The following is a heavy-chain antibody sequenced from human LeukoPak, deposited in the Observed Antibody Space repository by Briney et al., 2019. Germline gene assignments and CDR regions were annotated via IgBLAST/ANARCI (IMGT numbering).Heavy chain of an antibody. V-gene: IGHV3-30*18. CDR3: AKDHPGTYDSSGYYFDY. CDR2: ISYDGSNK. CDR1: GFTFSSYG. D-gene: IGHD3-22*01. Sequence: GGSLRLSCAASGFTFSSYGMHWVRQAPGKGLEGVAVISYDGSNKYYADSVKGRFTISRDNSKNTLYLQMNSLRAEDTAVYYCAKDHPGTYDSSGYYFDYWGQGTLVTVSS. J-gene: IGHJ4*02.